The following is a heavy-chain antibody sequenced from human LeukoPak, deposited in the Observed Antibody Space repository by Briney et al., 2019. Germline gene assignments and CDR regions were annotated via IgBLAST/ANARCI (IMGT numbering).Heavy chain of an antibody. CDR3: AKDSMIVVVTPDYFDY. D-gene: IGHD3-22*01. J-gene: IGHJ4*02. CDR1: GFTFSSYG. V-gene: IGHV3-30*02. Sequence: GGSLRLSCAASGFTFSSYGMHWVRQAPGKGLEWVAFIRYDGSNKYYADSVKGRFTISRDNSKNTLYLQMNSLRAEDTVVYYCAKDSMIVVVTPDYFDYWGQGTLVTVSS. CDR2: IRYDGSNK.